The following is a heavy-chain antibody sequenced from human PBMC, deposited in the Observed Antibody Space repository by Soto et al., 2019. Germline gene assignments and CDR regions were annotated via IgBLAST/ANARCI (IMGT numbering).Heavy chain of an antibody. CDR1: GYSFAGYL. CDR2: IDPSDSQT. D-gene: IGHD3-22*01. CDR3: ARQIYDSDTGPHFQYYFDS. Sequence: PGESLKISCKGSGYSFAGYLITWVRQKPVKGLEWMGRIDPSDSQTYYSPSFRGQVTISVTKSITTVFLQWSSLRASDTAMYYCARQIYDSDTGPHFQYYFDSWGQGTPVTVCS. J-gene: IGHJ4*02. V-gene: IGHV5-10-1*01.